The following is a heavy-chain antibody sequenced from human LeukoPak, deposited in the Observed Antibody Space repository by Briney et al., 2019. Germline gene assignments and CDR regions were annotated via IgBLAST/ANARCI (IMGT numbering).Heavy chain of an antibody. J-gene: IGHJ4*02. V-gene: IGHV3-30*18. CDR3: AKDRAGGYSGHKTGGYFDY. CDR1: GFTFSSYG. D-gene: IGHD5-12*01. Sequence: PGRSLRLSCAASGFTFSSYGMHWVRQAPGKGLDWVAVISYDGSNKYYADSVKGRFTISRDNSKNTLYLQMNSLRAEDTAVYYCAKDRAGGYSGHKTGGYFDYWGQGTLVTVSS. CDR2: ISYDGSNK.